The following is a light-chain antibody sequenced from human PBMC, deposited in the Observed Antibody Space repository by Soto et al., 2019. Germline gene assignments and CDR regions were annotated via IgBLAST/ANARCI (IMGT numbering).Light chain of an antibody. CDR1: SSDVGSYNY. V-gene: IGLV2-14*03. CDR2: DVT. J-gene: IGLJ3*02. Sequence: QSALTQPASVSGSPGQSVTIPCTGTSSDVGSYNYVSWYQQHPGKAPKLMIFDVTNRPSGVSNRFSGSKSGNSASLTISGFQTEDEADYYCTSYTTSNTWVFGGGTKLTVL. CDR3: TSYTTSNTWV.